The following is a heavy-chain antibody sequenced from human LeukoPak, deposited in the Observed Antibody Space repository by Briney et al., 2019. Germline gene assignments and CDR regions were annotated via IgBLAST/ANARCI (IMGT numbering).Heavy chain of an antibody. CDR3: ARGGVYSSGSYYLYYFDY. Sequence: KPGGSLRLSCVASGFTFSSYAMHWVRQAPGKGLEWVALISYDGSNKYYADSVKGRFTISGDNSKNTLYLQMNSLRAEDTAVYYCARGGVYSSGSYYLYYFDYWGQGTLVTVSS. V-gene: IGHV3-30-3*01. CDR1: GFTFSSYA. J-gene: IGHJ4*02. CDR2: ISYDGSNK. D-gene: IGHD6-19*01.